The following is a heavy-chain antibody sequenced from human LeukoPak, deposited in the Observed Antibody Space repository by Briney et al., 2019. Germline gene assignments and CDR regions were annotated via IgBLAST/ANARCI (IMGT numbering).Heavy chain of an antibody. Sequence: ASMKVSCKASGYSLTDYYIHWVRQAPGQGLEWMGWINPDSGGTNYAQKFQGRVTMTRDTSFSTAYMELSTLQSDDTAVYYCARGDSSGWYLYWGQGTLVTVSS. CDR3: ARGDSSGWYLY. J-gene: IGHJ4*02. CDR2: INPDSGGT. D-gene: IGHD6-19*01. CDR1: GYSLTDYY. V-gene: IGHV1-2*02.